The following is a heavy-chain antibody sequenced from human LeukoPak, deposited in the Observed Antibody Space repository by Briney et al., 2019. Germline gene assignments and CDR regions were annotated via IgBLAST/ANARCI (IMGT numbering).Heavy chain of an antibody. Sequence: GGSLRLSCAASGFTFSTYWMSWVRQAPGKGLEWVANIKQDGSEKNFVDSVKGRFTISRDNAKNSLYLQMNSLRAEDTAVYYCAGGDFFDYWGQGTLVTVSS. CDR2: IKQDGSEK. J-gene: IGHJ4*02. CDR1: GFTFSTYW. V-gene: IGHV3-7*04. CDR3: AGGDFFDY.